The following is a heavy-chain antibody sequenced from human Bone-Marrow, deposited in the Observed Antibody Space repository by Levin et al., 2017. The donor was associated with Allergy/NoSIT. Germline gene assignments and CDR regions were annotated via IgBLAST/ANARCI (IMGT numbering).Heavy chain of an antibody. V-gene: IGHV3-30*18. CDR2: ISYDGSNK. CDR1: GFTFSSYG. CDR3: AKDPWNPGIAVAGTSPRRGLQGPDY. D-gene: IGHD6-19*01. Sequence: GGSLRLSCAASGFTFSSYGMHWVRQAPGKGLEWVAVISYDGSNKYYADSVKGRFTISRDNSKNTLYLQMNSLRAEDTAVYYCAKDPWNPGIAVAGTSPRRGLQGPDYWGQGTLVTVSS. J-gene: IGHJ4*02.